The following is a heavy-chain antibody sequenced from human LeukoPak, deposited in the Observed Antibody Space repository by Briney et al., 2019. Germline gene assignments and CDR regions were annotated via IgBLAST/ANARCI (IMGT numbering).Heavy chain of an antibody. V-gene: IGHV3-30*03. CDR3: ARDSGGSGSYFSPYGMDV. J-gene: IGHJ6*02. D-gene: IGHD3-10*01. CDR2: ISYDGSDK. Sequence: GGSLRLSCAASGFTFSNYAMYWVRQAPGKGLEWVTIISYDGSDKYYADFVKGRFTISRDNSKNALYLQMNSLRAEDTAMYYCARDSGGSGSYFSPYGMDVWGQGTTVTVSS. CDR1: GFTFSNYA.